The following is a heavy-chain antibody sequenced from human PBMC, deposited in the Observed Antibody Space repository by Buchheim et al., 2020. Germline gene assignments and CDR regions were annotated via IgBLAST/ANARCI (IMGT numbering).Heavy chain of an antibody. CDR2: INPNSGGT. D-gene: IGHD4-23*01. CDR1: GYTFTGYY. J-gene: IGHJ4*02. V-gene: IGHV1-2*04. CDR3: ARDERGGLVTEVTLYYFDY. Sequence: QVQLVQSGAEVKKPGASVKVSCKASGYTFTGYYMHWVRQAPGQGIEWMGWINPNSGGTNYAQKFQGWVTMTRATSISTAYMELSRLRSDDTAVYYCARDERGGLVTEVTLYYFDYWGQGTL.